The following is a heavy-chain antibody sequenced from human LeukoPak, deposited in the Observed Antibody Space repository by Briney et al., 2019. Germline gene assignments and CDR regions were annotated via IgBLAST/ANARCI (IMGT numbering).Heavy chain of an antibody. V-gene: IGHV3-23*01. CDR3: AKDPAYCSGGSCYPMWFDP. Sequence: PGGSLRLSCAASGFTFSSYGMSWVRQAPGKGLEWVSAISGSGGSTYYADSVKGRFTISRDNSKNTLYLQMNSLRAEDTAVYYCAKDPAYCSGGSCYPMWFDPWGQGTLVTVSS. CDR1: GFTFSSYG. D-gene: IGHD2-15*01. CDR2: ISGSGGST. J-gene: IGHJ5*02.